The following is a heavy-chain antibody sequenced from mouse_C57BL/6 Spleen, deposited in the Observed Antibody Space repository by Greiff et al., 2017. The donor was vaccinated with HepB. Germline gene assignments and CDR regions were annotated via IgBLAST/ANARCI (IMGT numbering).Heavy chain of an antibody. J-gene: IGHJ3*01. CDR2: FYPGSGSI. V-gene: IGHV1-62-2*01. CDR1: GYTFTEYT. CDR3: ARHEDHDVWFAY. Sequence: VKLVESGAELVKPGASVKLSCKASGYTFTEYTIHWVKQRSGQGLEWIGWFYPGSGSIKYNEKFKDKATLTADKSSSTVYMELSRLTSEDSAVYFCARHEDHDVWFAYWGQGTLVTVSA.